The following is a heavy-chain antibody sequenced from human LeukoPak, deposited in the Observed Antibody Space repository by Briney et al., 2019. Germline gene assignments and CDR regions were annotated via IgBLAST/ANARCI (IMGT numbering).Heavy chain of an antibody. CDR2: ISGSGGST. V-gene: IGHV3-23*01. J-gene: IGHJ4*02. CDR3: ANLQQQYFDY. Sequence: GGSLRLSCAASGFTFSSYAMSWVRQAPGKVLEWVSAISGSGGSTYYADSVKGRFTISRDNSKNTLYLQMNSLRAEDTAVYYCANLQQQYFDYWGQGTLVTVSS. D-gene: IGHD6-13*01. CDR1: GFTFSSYA.